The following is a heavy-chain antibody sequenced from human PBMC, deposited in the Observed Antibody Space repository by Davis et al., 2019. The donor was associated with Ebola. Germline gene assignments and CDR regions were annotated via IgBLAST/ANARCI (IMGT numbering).Heavy chain of an antibody. CDR2: ISSSSSYI. CDR1: GFTFSSYW. CDR3: ARGSMMGAGDFEY. Sequence: GGSLRLSCAASGFTFSSYWMHWVRQAPGKGLEWVSSISSSSSYIYYADSVKGRFTISRDNAKNSLYLQMNSLRAEDTAVYYCARGSMMGAGDFEYWGQGSLVTVSS. J-gene: IGHJ4*02. D-gene: IGHD1-26*01. V-gene: IGHV3-21*01.